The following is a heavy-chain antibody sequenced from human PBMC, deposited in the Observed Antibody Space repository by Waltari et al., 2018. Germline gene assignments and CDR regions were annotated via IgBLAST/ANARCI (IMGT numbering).Heavy chain of an antibody. CDR1: GINFSNYW. Sequence: EVQLVESGGGLVQPGGSLRLSCVVSGINFSNYWMNWVRQAPGKGLEWVANIKPDGSEKYYVDSVKGRLTISRDNAKNSLFLQMNSLSVDDTGVYYCAINQYWGKGTLVTVSS. V-gene: IGHV3-7*01. CDR2: IKPDGSEK. J-gene: IGHJ4*02. CDR3: AINQY.